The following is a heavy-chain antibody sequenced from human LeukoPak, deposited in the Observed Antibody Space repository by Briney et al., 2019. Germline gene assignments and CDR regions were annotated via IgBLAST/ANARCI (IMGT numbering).Heavy chain of an antibody. D-gene: IGHD1-1*01. CDR1: RFTFSDYY. CDR2: ISSSSSYT. J-gene: IGHJ3*02. Sequence: PGGSLRLSCAASRFTFSDYYMSWIRQAPGKGLEWVSYISSSSSYTNYADSVKGRFTISRDNAKNSLYLQMNSLRAEDTAVYYCARVGKNGYAFDIWGQGTMVTVSS. V-gene: IGHV3-11*06. CDR3: ARVGKNGYAFDI.